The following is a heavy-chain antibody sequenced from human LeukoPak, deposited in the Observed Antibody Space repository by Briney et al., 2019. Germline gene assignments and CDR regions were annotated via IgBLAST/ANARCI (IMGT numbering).Heavy chain of an antibody. CDR2: ISSSSSYI. Sequence: KPGGSLRLSCAASGFTFSSYSMNWVRQAPGKGLEWVSSISSSSSYIYYADSVKGRFTISRDNAKNSLYLQMNSLTTEDTAVYYCTRIFYYGTRGYYPDFWGQGTLVTVSS. V-gene: IGHV3-21*04. CDR3: TRIFYYGTRGYYPDF. J-gene: IGHJ4*02. CDR1: GFTFSSYS. D-gene: IGHD3-22*01.